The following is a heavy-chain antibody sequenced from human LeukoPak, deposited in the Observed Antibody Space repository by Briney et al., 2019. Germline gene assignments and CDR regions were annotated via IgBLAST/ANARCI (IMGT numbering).Heavy chain of an antibody. V-gene: IGHV1-46*01. Sequence: ASVTVSFTASGYTFTSYYMHWVRQAPGQGLEWMGIINPSGGSTSYAQKFQGRVTMTRDTSTSTVYMELSSLRSEDTAVYYCARDGVHSGWYSDWGQGTLVTVSS. J-gene: IGHJ4*02. CDR2: INPSGGST. CDR1: GYTFTSYY. D-gene: IGHD6-19*01. CDR3: ARDGVHSGWYSD.